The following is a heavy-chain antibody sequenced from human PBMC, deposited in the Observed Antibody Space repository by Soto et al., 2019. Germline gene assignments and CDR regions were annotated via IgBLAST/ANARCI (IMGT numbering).Heavy chain of an antibody. J-gene: IGHJ4*02. V-gene: IGHV4-39*01. D-gene: IGHD2-8*01. CDR2: IHYSGSP. Sequence: QVQLLESGPGLVKPSETLSLTCTVSGDSIGTTHSYWAWIRHSPGKGPEWIGNIHYSGSPYYMPSLRSRVTLSVDTPKNQSSLRLPSVTAEDTAVYYCARHEGNGNVWPLDYWGQGILVTVSS. CDR3: ARHEGNGNVWPLDY. CDR1: GDSIGTTHSY.